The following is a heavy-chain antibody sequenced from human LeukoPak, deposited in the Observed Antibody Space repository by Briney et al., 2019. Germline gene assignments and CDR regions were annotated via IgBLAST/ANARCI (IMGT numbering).Heavy chain of an antibody. D-gene: IGHD2-8*01. Sequence: SETLSLTCTVSGGTISSSSYYWGWLRQPPGKGLEWIGSIYYSGSTYYTPSLKSRVTIPVHTSKNQFPLKLSSVTAADTAVYYCARLNPYSIVYAKGYFQHWGQGTLVTVSS. CDR3: ARLNPYSIVYAKGYFQH. V-gene: IGHV4-39*01. CDR2: IYYSGST. CDR1: GGTISSSSYY. J-gene: IGHJ1*01.